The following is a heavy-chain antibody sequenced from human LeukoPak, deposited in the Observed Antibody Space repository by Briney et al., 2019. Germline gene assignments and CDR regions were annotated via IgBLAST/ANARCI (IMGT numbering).Heavy chain of an antibody. Sequence: GGSLRLSCEASGFTFGTYGMTWVRQAPGEGLEWVSGITGSSTWTYYADSVRGRFTISRDNSKNTLHLQMNSLTADDTAIYYCARELVSLGTGYFDLWGRGTLVTVSS. V-gene: IGHV3-23*01. D-gene: IGHD7-27*01. CDR1: GFTFGTYG. CDR2: ITGSSTWT. CDR3: ARELVSLGTGYFDL. J-gene: IGHJ2*01.